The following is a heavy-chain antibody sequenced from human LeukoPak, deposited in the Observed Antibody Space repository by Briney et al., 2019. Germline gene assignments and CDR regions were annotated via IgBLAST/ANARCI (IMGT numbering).Heavy chain of an antibody. Sequence: GGSLRLSRAASGFTFSSYAMHWVRQAPGKGLEWVAVISYDGSNKYYADSVKGRFTISRDNSKNTLYLQMNSLRAEDTAVYYCATEYCGGDCYSGGLDYWGQGTLVTVSS. CDR3: ATEYCGGDCYSGGLDY. D-gene: IGHD2-21*02. CDR2: ISYDGSNK. J-gene: IGHJ4*02. CDR1: GFTFSSYA. V-gene: IGHV3-30*04.